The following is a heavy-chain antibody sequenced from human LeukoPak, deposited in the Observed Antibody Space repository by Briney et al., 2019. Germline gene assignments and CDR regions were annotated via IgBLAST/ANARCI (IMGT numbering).Heavy chain of an antibody. CDR1: GYSISSGYY. V-gene: IGHV4-38-2*01. Sequence: PSETLSLTCAVSGYSISSGYYWGWIRQPPGKGLEWIGSIYHSGSTYYNPSLKSRVTISVDTSKNHFSLKLSSVTAADTAVYYCARRRGYNYGDDAFDIWGQGTMVTVSS. D-gene: IGHD5-24*01. J-gene: IGHJ3*02. CDR2: IYHSGST. CDR3: ARRRGYNYGDDAFDI.